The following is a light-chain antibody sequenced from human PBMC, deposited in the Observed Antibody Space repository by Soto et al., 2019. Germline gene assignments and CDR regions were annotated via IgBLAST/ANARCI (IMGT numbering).Light chain of an antibody. Sequence: EIVMTQSPATLSVSPGERATLSCRASQNVRSSLAWYQQKAGQAPRLLIYGASTRATGLPARFSGSGSGTDFTLTISSLQSEDFAVYYCQQYNTWPPITFGQGTRLEIK. CDR1: QNVRSS. V-gene: IGKV3-15*01. CDR2: GAS. J-gene: IGKJ5*01. CDR3: QQYNTWPPIT.